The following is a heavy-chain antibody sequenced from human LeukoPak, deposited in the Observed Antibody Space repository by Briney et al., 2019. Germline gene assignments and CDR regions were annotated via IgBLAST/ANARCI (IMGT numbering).Heavy chain of an antibody. D-gene: IGHD1-26*01. J-gene: IGHJ4*02. Sequence: ASVKVSCKASGFTFSGYYMHWVRQAPGQGFEWMGWINPNSGGTNYAQKFQGRVIMTRDTSISTAYMELSRLRSDDTAVYYCARARWELLYYFDYWGQGTLVTVSS. CDR3: ARARWELLYYFDY. CDR1: GFTFSGYY. V-gene: IGHV1-2*02. CDR2: INPNSGGT.